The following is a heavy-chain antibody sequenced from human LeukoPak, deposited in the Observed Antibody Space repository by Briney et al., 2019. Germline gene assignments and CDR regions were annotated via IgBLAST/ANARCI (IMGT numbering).Heavy chain of an antibody. J-gene: IGHJ6*02. V-gene: IGHV3-9*01. CDR2: INWSRGSI. Sequence: GGSLRLSCAASGFTFDDYAMHWVRQAPGKGLEWVSGINWSRGSIGYADSVKGRFTISRDNAKNSLYLQMNSLRAEDTALYYCAKGMFREYSGSYYYYYGMDVWGQGTTVTVSS. CDR1: GFTFDDYA. CDR3: AKGMFREYSGSYYYYYGMDV. D-gene: IGHD1-26*01.